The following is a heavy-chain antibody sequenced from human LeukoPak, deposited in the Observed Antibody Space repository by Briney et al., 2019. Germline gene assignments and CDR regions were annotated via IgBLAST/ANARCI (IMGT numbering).Heavy chain of an antibody. Sequence: SETLSLTCAVYGGSFSGYYWSWIRQPPGKGLEWIGEINHSGSTNYNPSLKSRVTISVDTSKNQFSLKLSSVTAADTAVYYCARARVTRHSSGRNWFDPWGQGTLVTVSS. V-gene: IGHV4-34*01. CDR1: GGSFSGYY. D-gene: IGHD6-19*01. CDR3: ARARVTRHSSGRNWFDP. J-gene: IGHJ5*02. CDR2: INHSGST.